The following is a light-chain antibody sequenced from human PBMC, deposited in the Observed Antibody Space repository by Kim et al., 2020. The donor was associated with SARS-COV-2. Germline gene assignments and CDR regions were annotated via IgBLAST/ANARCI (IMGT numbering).Light chain of an antibody. CDR1: RDIDDD. V-gene: IGKV5-2*01. Sequence: ATPGDKVNISCKASRDIDDDINWYQQKPQEPIILIIQEGTTLVPGISPRFSGSGYGTNFILTINNIESEDAAYYFCLQHDYFPLTFGQGTKVDIK. CDR3: LQHDYFPLT. CDR2: EGT. J-gene: IGKJ1*01.